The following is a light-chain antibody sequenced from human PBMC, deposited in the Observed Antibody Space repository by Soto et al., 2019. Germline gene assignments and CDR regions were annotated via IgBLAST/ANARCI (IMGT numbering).Light chain of an antibody. J-gene: IGKJ2*01. CDR2: GIS. CDR1: QSVTNRY. V-gene: IGKV3-20*01. CDR3: QQYSTLPHT. Sequence: ENVLTQSPGILSLSPGERATLSCRATQSVTNRYFAWYQQKPGQAPRLLIYGISSRATDIPDRFSGSGSGTDFTLTISRLEPEGFVVYYCQQYSTLPHTFGQGTKLEVK.